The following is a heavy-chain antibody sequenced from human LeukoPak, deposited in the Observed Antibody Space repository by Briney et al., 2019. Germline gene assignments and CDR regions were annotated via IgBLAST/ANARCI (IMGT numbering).Heavy chain of an antibody. CDR1: GGSISSYY. Sequence: SETLSLTCTVSGGSISSYYWSWIRQPAGKGPEWIGRIYTSGSTNYNPSLKSRVTMSVDTSKNQFSLKLSSVTAADTAVYYCARGGSYYYSDWFDPWGQGTLVTVSS. CDR2: IYTSGST. V-gene: IGHV4-4*07. CDR3: ARGGSYYYSDWFDP. D-gene: IGHD1-26*01. J-gene: IGHJ5*02.